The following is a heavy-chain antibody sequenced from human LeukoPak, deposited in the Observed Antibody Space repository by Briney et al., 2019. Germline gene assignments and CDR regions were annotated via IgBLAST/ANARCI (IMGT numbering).Heavy chain of an antibody. CDR3: AIGSTVTYAFNI. CDR2: IIPNLGIA. CDR1: GGTFSSYA. D-gene: IGHD4-17*01. V-gene: IGHV1-69*04. Sequence: SVKVSCKASGGTFSSYAISWVRQAPGQGLEWMGRIIPNLGIANYAQKFQGRVTITADKSTSTAYMELSSLRSEDTAVYYCAIGSTVTYAFNIWGQGTMVTVSS. J-gene: IGHJ3*02.